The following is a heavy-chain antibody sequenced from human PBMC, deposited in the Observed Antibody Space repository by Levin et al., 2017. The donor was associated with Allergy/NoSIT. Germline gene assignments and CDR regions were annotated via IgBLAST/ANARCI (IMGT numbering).Heavy chain of an antibody. J-gene: IGHJ4*02. CDR1: GYTLSDYY. CDR2: ITSNSGGT. CDR3: AREGGSGSGDYYFDY. Sequence: GESLKISCKTSGYTLSDYYMHWVRQAPGQGLEWMGWITSNSGGTKYAQKFQGRVTMTRDTSISTAYMELTRLRSDDTAIYYCAREGGSGSGDYYFDYWGQGTLVTVSS. D-gene: IGHD3-10*01. V-gene: IGHV1-2*02.